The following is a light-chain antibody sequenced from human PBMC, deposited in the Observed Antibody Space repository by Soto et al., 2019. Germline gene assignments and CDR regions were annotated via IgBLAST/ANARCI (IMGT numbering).Light chain of an antibody. CDR3: QQYNNWPPLT. Sequence: EIVMTQSPATLSVSPGETATLSCRASQSVSSNLAGYQQKPGQAPRLLIYGASTRATGIPARFSGSGSGTEFTLTISSLQSEDFGVYYCQQYNNWPPLTFGGGTKVEIK. CDR1: QSVSSN. CDR2: GAS. J-gene: IGKJ4*01. V-gene: IGKV3-15*01.